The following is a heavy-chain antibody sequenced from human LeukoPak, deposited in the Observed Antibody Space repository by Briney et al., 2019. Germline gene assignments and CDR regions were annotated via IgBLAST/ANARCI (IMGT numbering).Heavy chain of an antibody. Sequence: GGSLRLSCAASGFTFDDYAMHWVRQAPGKGLEWVSGISWNSGSIGYADSVKGRFTISRDNAKNSLYLQMNSLRAEDTALYYCAKDKANYYDSTTRLSDGMDVWGQGTTVTVSS. CDR3: AKDKANYYDSTTRLSDGMDV. J-gene: IGHJ6*02. V-gene: IGHV3-9*01. CDR1: GFTFDDYA. D-gene: IGHD3-22*01. CDR2: ISWNSGSI.